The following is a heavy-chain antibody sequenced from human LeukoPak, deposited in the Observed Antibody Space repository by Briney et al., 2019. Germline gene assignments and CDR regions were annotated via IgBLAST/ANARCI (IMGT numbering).Heavy chain of an antibody. CDR3: AKGYSVRWRYYYYYYLDV. D-gene: IGHD3-16*02. J-gene: IGHJ6*03. CDR1: GYTFTGYY. V-gene: IGHV1-2*02. Sequence: ASVKVSCKASGYTFTGYYMHWVRQAPGQGLERMVWINHNSGGTNYAQKFQGRVTMTRDTSISTAYMELSRLRSDDTAVYYCAKGYSVRWRYYYYYYLDVWGKGNTVTVS. CDR2: INHNSGGT.